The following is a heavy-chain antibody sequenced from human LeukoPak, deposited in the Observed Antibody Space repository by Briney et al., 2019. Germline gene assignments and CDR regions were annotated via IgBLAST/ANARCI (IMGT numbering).Heavy chain of an antibody. Sequence: ASVKVSCKASGYPFSVYHMHWVRQAPGHGLEWMGRIIPNSGATTYAQKFQGRVTMTSDTSTTTVYLQLNNLRSDDTAMYYCARNRPREAFDPWGQGTLVTVSS. CDR2: IIPNSGAT. CDR3: ARNRPREAFDP. V-gene: IGHV1-46*01. J-gene: IGHJ5*02. CDR1: GYPFSVYH.